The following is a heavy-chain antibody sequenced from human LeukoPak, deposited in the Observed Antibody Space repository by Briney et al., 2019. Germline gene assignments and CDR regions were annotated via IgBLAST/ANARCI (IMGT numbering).Heavy chain of an antibody. CDR1: GFTFTAYL. J-gene: IGHJ4*02. CDR2: ISYDGSNT. D-gene: IGHD6-13*01. V-gene: IGHV3-30*18. Sequence: GRSLRLSCAASGFTFTAYLIHWVRQAPGKGLEWVALISYDGSNTYYADSVKGRFTISRDNSKYTLYLQMNSLRTEDTAVYYCAKGGRSSWHNDYWGQGTLVTVSS. CDR3: AKGGRSSWHNDY.